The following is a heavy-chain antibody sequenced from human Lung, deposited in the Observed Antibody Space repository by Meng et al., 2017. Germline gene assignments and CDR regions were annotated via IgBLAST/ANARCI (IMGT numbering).Heavy chain of an antibody. V-gene: IGHV1-2*06. Sequence: QVQVVKSGAEVKKPGASVKVSCKPSGYNFPDYYIHWVRRAPGQGLEWMGRINPKSGDTHYAQKFQARVTMTGDTSISTAYMELSGLRSDDTAMYYCARDEDISAAGKLFGDYWGQGTLVTVSS. CDR3: ARDEDISAAGKLFGDY. D-gene: IGHD6-25*01. CDR2: INPKSGDT. J-gene: IGHJ4*02. CDR1: GYNFPDYY.